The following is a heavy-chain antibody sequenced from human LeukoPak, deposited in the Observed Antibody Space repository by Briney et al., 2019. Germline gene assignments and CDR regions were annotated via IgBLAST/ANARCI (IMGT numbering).Heavy chain of an antibody. D-gene: IGHD3-10*01. CDR2: IYYSGST. CDR3: ARDPELKLLWGT. Sequence: PSETLSLTCTVSGGSISSSSYYWGWIRQPPGKGLEWIGSIYYSGSTYYNPSLKSRVTISVDTSKNQFSLKLSSVTAADTAVYYCARDPELKLLWGTWGQGTLVTVSS. V-gene: IGHV4-39*07. J-gene: IGHJ5*02. CDR1: GGSISSSSYY.